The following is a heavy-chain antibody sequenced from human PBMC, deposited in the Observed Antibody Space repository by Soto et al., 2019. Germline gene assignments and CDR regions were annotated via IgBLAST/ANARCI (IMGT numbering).Heavy chain of an antibody. D-gene: IGHD2-15*01. CDR1: GFTFSSYS. CDR3: ARQDVRYCSGGSCQRFDP. V-gene: IGHV3-21*01. Sequence: ESGGGLVKPGGSLRLSCAASGFTFSSYSMNWVRQAPGTGLEWVSSISSSSSYIYYADSVKGRFTISRDNAKNSLYLQMNSLRAEDTAVYYCARQDVRYCSGGSCQRFDPWGQGTLVTVSS. CDR2: ISSSSSYI. J-gene: IGHJ5*02.